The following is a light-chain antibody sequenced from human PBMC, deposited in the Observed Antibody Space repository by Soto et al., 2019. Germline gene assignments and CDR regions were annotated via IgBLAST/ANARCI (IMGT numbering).Light chain of an antibody. Sequence: DIQLTQSPSFLSASVGDRVTVTCRASQGISSYLAWYQQKPGKAPKLLIYAASTLISGVPSRFSGSESGTEFTLKISGLQPEDFATYYCQHLKSYPYTFGQGTKLEIK. J-gene: IGKJ2*01. CDR2: AAS. CDR3: QHLKSYPYT. CDR1: QGISSY. V-gene: IGKV1-9*01.